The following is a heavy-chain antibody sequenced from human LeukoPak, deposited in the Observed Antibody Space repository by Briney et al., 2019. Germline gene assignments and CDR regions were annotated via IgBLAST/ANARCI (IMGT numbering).Heavy chain of an antibody. Sequence: GGSLRLSCAASGFTFSSYWMHWVRQAPGKGLVWVSRINSDGSTTSYADSVRGRFTISRDNAKNSLYVQMNSLRAEDTAVYYCARVIYSGWEGELSDWGQGTLVTVSS. D-gene: IGHD6-19*01. J-gene: IGHJ4*03. V-gene: IGHV3-74*01. CDR2: INSDGSTT. CDR1: GFTFSSYW. CDR3: ARVIYSGWEGELSD.